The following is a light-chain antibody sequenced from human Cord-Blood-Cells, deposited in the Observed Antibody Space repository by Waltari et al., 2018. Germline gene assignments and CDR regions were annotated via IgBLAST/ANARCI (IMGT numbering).Light chain of an antibody. CDR3: QVWDSSSDHPVV. CDR1: NIGSKS. J-gene: IGLJ2*01. CDR2: DDS. Sequence: SYVLTQPPSVSVAPGKTARITCGGNNIGSKSVHWYQQKPGQAPVLVVYDDSDRPSGIPERFSGSNSGNTATLTIRRVEGGDEADYYCQVWDSSSDHPVVFGGGTKLTVL. V-gene: IGLV3-21*03.